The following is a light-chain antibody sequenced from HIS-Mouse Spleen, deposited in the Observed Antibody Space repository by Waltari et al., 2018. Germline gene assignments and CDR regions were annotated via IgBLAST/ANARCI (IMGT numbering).Light chain of an antibody. CDR2: EDS. CDR3: YSTDSSGNHRV. J-gene: IGLJ2*01. V-gene: IGLV3-10*01. Sequence: SYELTQPPSVSVSPGQTARITCPGDALPQKYAYWYQQKSGQAPVPVIYEDSKRPSGIPERFSGSSSGTMATLTISGAQVEDEADYYCYSTDSSGNHRVFGGGTKLTVL. CDR1: ALPQKY.